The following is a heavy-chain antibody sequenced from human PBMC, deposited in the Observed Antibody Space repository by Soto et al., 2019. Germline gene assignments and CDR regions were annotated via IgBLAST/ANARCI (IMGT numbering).Heavy chain of an antibody. D-gene: IGHD2-2*01. CDR2: IWYDGSNK. J-gene: IGHJ6*03. V-gene: IGHV3-33*01. CDR1: GFTFSSYG. CDR3: ARGATCRSTVWDYYYMDV. Sequence: GGSLRLSCAASGFTFSSYGMHWVRQAPGKGLEWVAVIWYDGSNKYYADSVKGRFTISRDNSKSTLYLQMSSLRAEDTAVYYCARGATCRSTVWDYYYMDVWGKGTTVTVSS.